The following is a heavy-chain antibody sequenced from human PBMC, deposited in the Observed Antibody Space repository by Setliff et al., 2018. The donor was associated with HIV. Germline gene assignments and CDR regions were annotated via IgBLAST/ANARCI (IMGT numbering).Heavy chain of an antibody. CDR2: ISAYNGNT. CDR1: GYTFTSYG. J-gene: IGHJ4*02. D-gene: IGHD3-9*01. V-gene: IGHV1-18*04. CDR3: ARGPFGPTRRSYEIVTGYYTD. Sequence: GASVKVSCKASGYTFTSYGISWVRQAPGQGLAWMGWISAYNGNTNYAQQLQGRVTMTTDTSTSTAYMELRSLRSDDTAVYYCARGPFGPTRRSYEIVTGYYTDWGQGTLVTVSS.